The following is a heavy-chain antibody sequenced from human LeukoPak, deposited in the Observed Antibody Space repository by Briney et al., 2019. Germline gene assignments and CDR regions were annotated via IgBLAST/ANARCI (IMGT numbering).Heavy chain of an antibody. J-gene: IGHJ4*02. Sequence: ASVKVSCKVSGYTLTELSIHWVRQAPGKGLEWMGGFDPEDGETIYAQRFQGRVTMTEDTSTDTAYMELSSLRSEDTAVYYCARGLRTLTMVRGVDLGYWGQGTLVTVSS. D-gene: IGHD3-10*01. V-gene: IGHV1-24*01. CDR3: ARGLRTLTMVRGVDLGY. CDR2: FDPEDGET. CDR1: GYTLTELS.